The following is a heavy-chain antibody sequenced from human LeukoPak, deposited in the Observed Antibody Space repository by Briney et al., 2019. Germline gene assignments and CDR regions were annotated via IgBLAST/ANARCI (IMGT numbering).Heavy chain of an antibody. CDR3: ARDIVVVPAAMGDYYYYMDV. D-gene: IGHD2-2*01. CDR2: IYTSGST. CDR1: GGSISSGSYY. J-gene: IGHJ6*03. V-gene: IGHV4-61*02. Sequence: SETLSLTCTVSGGSISSGSYYWSWIRQPAGKGLEWIGRIYTSGSTNYNPSLKSRVTISVDTSKNQFSLKLSSVTAADTAVYYCARDIVVVPAAMGDYYYYMDVWGKGTTVTISS.